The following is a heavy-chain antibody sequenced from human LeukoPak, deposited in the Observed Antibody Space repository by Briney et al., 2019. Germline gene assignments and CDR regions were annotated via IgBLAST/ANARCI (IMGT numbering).Heavy chain of an antibody. J-gene: IGHJ6*03. CDR1: GFTFSSYS. CDR3: ARNLPILVLEYYYYYMDV. CDR2: ISSSSSTI. Sequence: GGSLRLSCAASGFTFSSYSMNWVRQAPGKGLEWVSYISSSSSTIYYADSVKGRFTISRDNAKNSLYLQMNSLRAEDTAVYYCARNLPILVLEYYYYYMDVWGKGTTVTVSS. V-gene: IGHV3-48*01. D-gene: IGHD6-13*01.